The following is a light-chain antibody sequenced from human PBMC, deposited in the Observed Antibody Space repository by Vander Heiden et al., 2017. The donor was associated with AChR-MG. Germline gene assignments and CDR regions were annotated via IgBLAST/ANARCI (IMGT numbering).Light chain of an antibody. CDR1: QSVSSSY. CDR2: GAS. Sequence: EIVLTPPPGTLSLPPGERATPSCRASQSVSSSYLAWYQQKPGQAPRLLIYGASSRATGIPDRFSGSGPGTDFTLTISRLEPEDFAVYYCQQYGSSPPYTFGQGTKLEIK. J-gene: IGKJ2*01. V-gene: IGKV3-20*01. CDR3: QQYGSSPPYT.